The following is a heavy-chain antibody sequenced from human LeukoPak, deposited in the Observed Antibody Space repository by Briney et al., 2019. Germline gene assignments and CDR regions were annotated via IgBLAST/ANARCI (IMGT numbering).Heavy chain of an antibody. J-gene: IGHJ6*02. CDR1: GFTFDDYG. Sequence: PGGSLRLSCAASGFTFDDYGMHWVRQAPGKGLEWVSGISWSSGKIGYADSVKGRFTISRGNAKNSLSLQMNSLRAEDTALYYCARGNAMGVWGQGTTVTASS. CDR3: ARGNAMGV. V-gene: IGHV3-9*01. CDR2: ISWSSGKI.